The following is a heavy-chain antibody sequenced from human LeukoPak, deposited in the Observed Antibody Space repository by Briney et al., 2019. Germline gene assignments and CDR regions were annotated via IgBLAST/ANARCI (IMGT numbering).Heavy chain of an antibody. Sequence: GSLRLSFAASGLTFSSYAVHWVRQAPGKGLEWVAVISYDGSNKYYADSVKGRFTISRDNSKNTLYLRMNSLRAEDTAVYYCARSAYHWSWFDPWGQGTLVTVSS. J-gene: IGHJ5*02. V-gene: IGHV3-30-3*01. CDR1: GLTFSSYA. D-gene: IGHD2-2*01. CDR2: ISYDGSNK. CDR3: ARSAYHWSWFDP.